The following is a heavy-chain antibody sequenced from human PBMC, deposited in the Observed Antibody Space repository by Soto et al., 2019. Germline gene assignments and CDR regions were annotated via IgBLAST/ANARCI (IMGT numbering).Heavy chain of an antibody. CDR1: GFTFSSYW. Sequence: GGSLRLSCEGSGFTFSSYWMSWVRQAPGKGLEWVANIKQDGSEKHDVDSVKGRFTISRDNAKNSLYLQMNSLRVEDTAVYYCARDRSFPEIDYGFYGYKYYGMDVWGQVSTVTVSS. D-gene: IGHD4-17*01. CDR3: ARDRSFPEIDYGFYGYKYYGMDV. J-gene: IGHJ6*02. V-gene: IGHV3-7*03. CDR2: IKQDGSEK.